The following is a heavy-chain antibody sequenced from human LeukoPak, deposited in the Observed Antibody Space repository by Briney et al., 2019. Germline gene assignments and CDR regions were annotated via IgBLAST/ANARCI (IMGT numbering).Heavy chain of an antibody. Sequence: KPSETLSLTCTVSGGSISSSSYYWVWIRQPPGKGLEWIGSIYYSGSTHYNPSLKSRVTISLDTSKNQFSLNLSSVTAADTAVYYCARDKGEYRSDWTAYGMDVWGQGTTVTVSS. CDR3: ARDKGEYRSDWTAYGMDV. CDR1: GGSISSSSYY. J-gene: IGHJ6*02. D-gene: IGHD6-19*01. CDR2: IYYSGST. V-gene: IGHV4-39*07.